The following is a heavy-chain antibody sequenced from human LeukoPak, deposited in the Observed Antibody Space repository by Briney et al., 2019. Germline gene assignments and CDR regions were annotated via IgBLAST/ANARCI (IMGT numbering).Heavy chain of an antibody. CDR2: ISGSGGST. V-gene: IGHV3-23*01. D-gene: IGHD6-19*01. CDR3: AKVYIAVAGTDLIDY. Sequence: PGGSLRLSCGASGFTFSSYAMSWVRQAPGKGLEWVSAISGSGGSTYYADSVKGRFTISRDNSKNTLYLQMNSLRAEDTAVYYCAKVYIAVAGTDLIDYWGQGTLVTVSS. J-gene: IGHJ4*02. CDR1: GFTFSSYA.